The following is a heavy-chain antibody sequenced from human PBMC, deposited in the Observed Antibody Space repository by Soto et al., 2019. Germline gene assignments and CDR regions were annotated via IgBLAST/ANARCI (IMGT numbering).Heavy chain of an antibody. J-gene: IGHJ4*02. V-gene: IGHV1-18*01. D-gene: IGHD1-1*01. Sequence: QVHLVQSGAEVKKPGASVKVSCKGSGYTFTSYGITGVRQAPGQGLEWMGWISAHNGNTNYAQKLQGRVTVTRDTSTSTAYMELRSLRSDATAVYYCARGRYGDYWGQGALVTVSS. CDR3: ARGRYGDY. CDR1: GYTFTSYG. CDR2: ISAHNGNT.